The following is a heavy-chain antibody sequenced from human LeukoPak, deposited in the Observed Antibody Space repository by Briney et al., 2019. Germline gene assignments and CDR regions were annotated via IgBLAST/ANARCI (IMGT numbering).Heavy chain of an antibody. V-gene: IGHV4-38-2*01. CDR2: IYHSGST. Sequence: PSETLSLTCAVSGYSISSGYYWGWIRQPPGEGLEWIGSIYHSGSTYYNPSLKSRVTISVDTSKNQFSLKLSCGPAADTAVYYCGGRAMIVVAPSFDYWGQGTLVTVS. CDR3: GGRAMIVVAPSFDY. CDR1: GYSISSGYY. D-gene: IGHD3-22*01. J-gene: IGHJ4*02.